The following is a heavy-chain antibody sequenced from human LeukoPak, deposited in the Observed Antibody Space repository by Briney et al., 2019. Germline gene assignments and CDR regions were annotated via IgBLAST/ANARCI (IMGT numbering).Heavy chain of an antibody. D-gene: IGHD3-22*01. Sequence: PSETLSLTCAVYGGSFSGYYWSWIRQPPGKGLEWIGEINHSGSTNYNPSLKSRVTISVDTSKNQFSLKLGSVTAADTAVYYCARGVIQRGYGAFDIWGQGTMVTVSS. CDR3: ARGVIQRGYGAFDI. J-gene: IGHJ3*02. CDR2: INHSGST. CDR1: GGSFSGYY. V-gene: IGHV4-34*01.